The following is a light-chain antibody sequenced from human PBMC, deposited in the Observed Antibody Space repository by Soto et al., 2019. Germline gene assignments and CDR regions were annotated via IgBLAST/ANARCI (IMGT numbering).Light chain of an antibody. V-gene: IGKV1-5*01. J-gene: IGKJ1*01. CDR1: QSISYW. Sequence: DIQMTQSPSTLSAFVGDRVTITCRASQSISYWVAWYQQKPGNAPKLLIYDASSLASGVPSRFSGSRSGAEFTLSISNLQPDDSAIYHCQQYYTYSTFGQGTKV. CDR2: DAS. CDR3: QQYYTYST.